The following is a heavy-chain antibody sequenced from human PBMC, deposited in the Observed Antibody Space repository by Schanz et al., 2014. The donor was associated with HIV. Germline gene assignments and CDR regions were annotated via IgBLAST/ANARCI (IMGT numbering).Heavy chain of an antibody. V-gene: IGHV3-21*01. D-gene: IGHD3-16*01. J-gene: IGHJ6*02. CDR3: ARMEQLIIGYYYGMDV. CDR2: ISSGNRYI. Sequence: EVQLVESGGGLVKPGGSLRLACAGSRLTFSGYSMNWVRRAPGKGLEWVSAISSGNRYIYYADSVKGRFTISRDNSKNTVYLQMNSLRPEDTAVYYCARMEQLIIGYYYGMDVWGQGTTVTVSS. CDR1: RLTFSGYS.